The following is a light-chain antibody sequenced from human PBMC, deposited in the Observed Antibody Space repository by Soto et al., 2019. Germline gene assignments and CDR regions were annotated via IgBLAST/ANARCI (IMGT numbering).Light chain of an antibody. V-gene: IGKV1-5*01. CDR3: QHYNDYSGA. CDR1: QTIGTW. CDR2: EAS. J-gene: IGKJ1*01. Sequence: DIQVTHSPSTLSSSLVERVTITCRASQTIGTWLAWYQQKPGKAPKLLIYEASTLKSGVPSRFSGSGSGTDFTLTISSLQPDDFATYYGQHYNDYSGAFGQGTKVDIK.